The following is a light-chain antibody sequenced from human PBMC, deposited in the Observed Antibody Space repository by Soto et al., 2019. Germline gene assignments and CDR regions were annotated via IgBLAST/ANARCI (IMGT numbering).Light chain of an antibody. CDR3: QQYYTTPVT. Sequence: DIMMTQSPDSLAVSLGERATINCKSSQSLLHLAWYQQKPGQPPKLLIYWASTRESGVPDRFSGSASGTDFTLTISSLQAEDVAIYYCQQYYTTPVTFGQGTKVELK. CDR2: WAS. V-gene: IGKV4-1*01. J-gene: IGKJ1*01. CDR1: QSLLH.